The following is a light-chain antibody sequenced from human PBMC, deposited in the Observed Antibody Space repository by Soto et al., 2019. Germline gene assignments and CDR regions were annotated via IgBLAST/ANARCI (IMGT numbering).Light chain of an antibody. J-gene: IGKJ1*01. CDR2: DAS. V-gene: IGKV1-5*01. CDR3: QQYNTYQGT. CDR1: QNIDKW. Sequence: DIQMTQSPPTLSASVRDIVSITCGASQNIDKWLAWYQQKPQKAPKLLIFDASTLESGVPSRFSGSGSGTEFTPTISSLQPDDFATYYCQQYNTYQGTFGPGTKVDIK.